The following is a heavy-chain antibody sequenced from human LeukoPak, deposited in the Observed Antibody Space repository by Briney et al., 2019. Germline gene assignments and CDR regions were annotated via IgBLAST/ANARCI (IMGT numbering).Heavy chain of an antibody. CDR3: AKGYNGYDYAFDI. CDR2: KKQDGSEK. V-gene: IGHV3-7*01. CDR1: GFTFSSYW. J-gene: IGHJ3*02. D-gene: IGHD5-12*01. Sequence: GGSLRLSCAASGFTFSSYWMSWVRQAPGKGLEWVANKKQDGSEKYYADSVKGRFTISRDNSKNTLYLQMNSLRVEDTAVYYCAKGYNGYDYAFDIWGQGTMVTVSS.